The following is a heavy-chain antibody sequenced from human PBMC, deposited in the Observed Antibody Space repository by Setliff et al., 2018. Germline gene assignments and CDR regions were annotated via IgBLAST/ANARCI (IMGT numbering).Heavy chain of an antibody. CDR3: AREGKEGFGELPDYYYYYMDV. V-gene: IGHV3-33*01. J-gene: IGHJ6*03. Sequence: RLSCAASGFTFSSYGMHWVRQAPGKGLEWVAVIWYDGSNKYYADSVKGRFTISRDNSKNTLYLQMNSLRAEDTAVYYCAREGKEGFGELPDYYYYYMDVWGKGTTVTVSS. CDR2: IWYDGSNK. CDR1: GFTFSSYG. D-gene: IGHD3-10*01.